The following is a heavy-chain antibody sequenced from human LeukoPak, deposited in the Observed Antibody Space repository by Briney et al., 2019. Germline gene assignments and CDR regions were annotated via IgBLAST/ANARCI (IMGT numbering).Heavy chain of an antibody. D-gene: IGHD5-18*01. CDR3: AKRIQSAMAMGY. V-gene: IGHV3-7*03. Sequence: GSLRLSCAASGFTFSSHWMSWVRQAPGKGLEWVANIKKDGSEKYYVDSVKGRFTISRDNAKTSLYLHMNSLRAEDTAVYYCAKRIQSAMAMGYWGQGTLVTVSS. J-gene: IGHJ4*02. CDR2: IKKDGSEK. CDR1: GFTFSSHW.